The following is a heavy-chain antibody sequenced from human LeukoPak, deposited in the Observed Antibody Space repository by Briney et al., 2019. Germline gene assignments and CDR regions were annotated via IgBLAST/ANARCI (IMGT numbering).Heavy chain of an antibody. J-gene: IGHJ4*02. CDR1: GGSISSYY. Sequence: SETLSLTCTVSGGSISSYYWSWIWQPPGKGLAWIGHVYYSGSTNYNPSLKSRVTISVDTSKNQFSLKLSSVTAADTAVYYCVRGAYCGGDCSRSRRQSPFDYWGQGTLVTVSS. D-gene: IGHD2-21*02. V-gene: IGHV4-59*01. CDR2: VYYSGST. CDR3: VRGAYCGGDCSRSRRQSPFDY.